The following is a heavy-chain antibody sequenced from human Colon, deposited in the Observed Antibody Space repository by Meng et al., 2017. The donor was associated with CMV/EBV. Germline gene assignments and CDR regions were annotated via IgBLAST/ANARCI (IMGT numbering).Heavy chain of an antibody. Sequence: GESLKISCAASGFTFSSYSMNWVRQAPGKGLEWVSSISSSSSYIYYADSVKGRFTISRDHAKNSLYLQMNSLRAEDTAVYYCARDPRYSGSYYGGDIWGQGTMVTVSS. CDR3: ARDPRYSGSYYGGDI. D-gene: IGHD1-26*01. CDR1: GFTFSSYS. J-gene: IGHJ6*02. V-gene: IGHV3-21*01. CDR2: ISSSSSYI.